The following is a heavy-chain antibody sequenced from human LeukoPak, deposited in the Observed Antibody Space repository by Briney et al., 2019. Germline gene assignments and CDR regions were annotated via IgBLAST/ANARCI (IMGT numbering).Heavy chain of an antibody. V-gene: IGHV4-31*03. J-gene: IGHJ4*02. Sequence: PSQTLSLTCTVSGGSISSGGYYWSWIRQHPGKGLEWIGHIFYSGSTHYNPSLKSRVTISVDPSKNQFSLKLSSVTAADTAVYYCARALYYSSGYFFFDYWGQGILVTVSS. CDR3: ARALYYSSGYFFFDY. CDR2: IFYSGST. D-gene: IGHD3-22*01. CDR1: GGSISSGGYY.